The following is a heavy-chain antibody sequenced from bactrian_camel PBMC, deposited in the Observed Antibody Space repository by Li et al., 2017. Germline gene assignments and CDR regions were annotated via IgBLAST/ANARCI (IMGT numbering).Heavy chain of an antibody. Sequence: VEPGGSLRLSCQASGFSFTNNWMNWVRQAPGKGLEWVSSINSDGSNTYYADSMKGRFTISQDNAKNTVYLQMNSLKPEDTAMYYCAAAAGLFGGTCLDVRSVDYWGQGT. CDR3: AAAAGLFGGTCLDVRSVDY. CDR1: GFSFTNNW. D-gene: IGHD7*01. V-gene: IGHV3S6*01. J-gene: IGHJ4*01. CDR2: INSDGSNT.